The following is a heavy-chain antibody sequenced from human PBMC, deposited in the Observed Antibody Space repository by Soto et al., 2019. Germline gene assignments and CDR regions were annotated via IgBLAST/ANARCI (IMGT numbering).Heavy chain of an antibody. CDR1: GFSFSNYW. J-gene: IGHJ4*02. D-gene: IGHD1-26*01. V-gene: IGHV3-74*01. Sequence: EVQLVESGGGLVQPGGSLRVSCAASGFSFSNYWMHWVRQAPGRGLVWVSQINSDGSRTNYADSVKGRFTVSRDTAKSTLSLQMTSLRAEDTAVYYCAGGVMYSGSYQDWGQGTLVTVSS. CDR2: INSDGSRT. CDR3: AGGVMYSGSYQD.